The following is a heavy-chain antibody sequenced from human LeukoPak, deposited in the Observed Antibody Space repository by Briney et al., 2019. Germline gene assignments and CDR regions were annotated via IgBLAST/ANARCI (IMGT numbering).Heavy chain of an antibody. CDR2: ISGSGGST. CDR1: GFTFSSYG. J-gene: IGHJ3*02. CDR3: AKFGLAGSGRFHDAFDI. D-gene: IGHD3-10*01. Sequence: PGGSLRLSCAASGFTFSSYGMTWVRQAPGKGLEWVSAISGSGGSTYYADSVKGRSTISRDNSKNTLYLQMNSLRAEDTAVYYCAKFGLAGSGRFHDAFDIWGQGTRSPSPQ. V-gene: IGHV3-23*01.